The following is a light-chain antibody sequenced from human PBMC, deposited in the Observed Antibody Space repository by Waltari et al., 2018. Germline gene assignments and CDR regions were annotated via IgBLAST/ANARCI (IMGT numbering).Light chain of an antibody. CDR1: QTITTY. CDR3: QQSYTTPWT. J-gene: IGKJ1*01. CDR2: CAS. V-gene: IGKV1-39*01. Sequence: DIQMTQSPSSLSASVGDRVTITCRASQTITTYLSWFQQKPGKAAKLLSYCASTLQSGVPSRFSGSGAGTEFTLTISSLQPEDFATYYGQQSYTTPWTFGQGTRVEIK.